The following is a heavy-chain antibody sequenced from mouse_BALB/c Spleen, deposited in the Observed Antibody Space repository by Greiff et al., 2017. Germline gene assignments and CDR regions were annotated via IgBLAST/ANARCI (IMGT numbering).Heavy chain of an antibody. CDR2: INPYNGGT. J-gene: IGHJ2*01. Sequence: EVQLQQSGPELEKPGASVKISCKASGYSFTGYTMNWVKQSHGKNLEWIGLINPYNGGTSYNQKFKGKATLTVDKSSSTAYMQLKSLTSEDSAVYYCARWRAGDYFDYWGQGTTLTVSS. CDR3: ARWRAGDYFDY. V-gene: IGHV1-39*01. CDR1: GYSFTGYT. D-gene: IGHD3-3*01.